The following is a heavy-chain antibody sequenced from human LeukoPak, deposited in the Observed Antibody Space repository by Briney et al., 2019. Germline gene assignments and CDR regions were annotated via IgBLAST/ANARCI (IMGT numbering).Heavy chain of an antibody. J-gene: IGHJ3*02. CDR3: VREYCSGGSCSDAFDI. D-gene: IGHD2-15*01. V-gene: IGHV3-48*03. CDR2: IDSNSRTI. CDR1: GFTFSTYE. Sequence: GGSLRLSCAASGFTFSTYEMDWVRQAPGKGLEWISYIDSNSRTIHYADSVRGRFTISGDNAKNSLFLQMNSLRAEDTAVYYCVREYCSGGSCSDAFDIWGQGTMVTVSS.